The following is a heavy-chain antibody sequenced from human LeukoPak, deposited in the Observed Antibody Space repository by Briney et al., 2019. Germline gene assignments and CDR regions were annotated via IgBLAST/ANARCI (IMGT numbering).Heavy chain of an antibody. CDR2: GSTSGST. J-gene: IGHJ6*03. Sequence: PSETLSLTCTVSGGSISSSYWSWIRQPAGKGLEWIGRGSTSGSTYYKPSLESRVTMSVDRSKNQFSLKLSSVTAADTAVYYCARECGYSGYDRSYYYYYMDVWGKGTTVTVSS. CDR1: GGSISSSY. D-gene: IGHD5-12*01. V-gene: IGHV4-4*07. CDR3: ARECGYSGYDRSYYYYYMDV.